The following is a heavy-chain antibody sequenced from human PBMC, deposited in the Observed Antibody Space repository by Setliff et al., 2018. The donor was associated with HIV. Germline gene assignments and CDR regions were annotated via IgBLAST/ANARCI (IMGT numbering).Heavy chain of an antibody. Sequence: PSETLSLTCTVSGVSTTSSSYYWNWIRQPPGKGLEWIGEINHSGSTNYNPSLKSRVTISVDTSKRQFSLKLNSVTAADTAVYYCARGRGSSWYKHWGQGTLVTVSS. V-gene: IGHV4-39*07. CDR1: GVSTTSSSYY. CDR3: ARGRGSSWYKH. J-gene: IGHJ1*01. CDR2: INHSGST. D-gene: IGHD6-13*01.